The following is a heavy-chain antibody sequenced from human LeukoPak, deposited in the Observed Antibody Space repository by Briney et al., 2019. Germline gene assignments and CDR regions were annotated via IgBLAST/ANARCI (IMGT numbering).Heavy chain of an antibody. J-gene: IGHJ4*02. V-gene: IGHV3-30*14. CDR1: GFTFRNYA. CDR2: IFSEGSHK. CDR3: ARGGVMFGELLSFDY. D-gene: IGHD3-10*02. Sequence: GGSLRLSCTASGFTFRNYAMHWVRQAPGKGLEWVADIFSEGSHKYYADSVKGRFTISRDNSKNTLYLQMNSLRAEDTAVYYCARGGVMFGELLSFDYWGQGTLVTVSS.